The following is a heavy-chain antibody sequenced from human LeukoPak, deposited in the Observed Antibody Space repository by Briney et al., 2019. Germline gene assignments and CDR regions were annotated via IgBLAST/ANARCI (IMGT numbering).Heavy chain of an antibody. D-gene: IGHD3-22*01. V-gene: IGHV1-2*02. CDR1: GYTFTGYY. Sequence: ASVKVSCKASGYTFTGYYMHWVRQAPGQGLEWMGWINPNSGGTNYAQKFQGRVTMTRDTSISTAYMELSRLRSDDTAVYYCAREASPYDSSGYGRGIDYWGQGTLVTASS. J-gene: IGHJ4*02. CDR3: AREASPYDSSGYGRGIDY. CDR2: INPNSGGT.